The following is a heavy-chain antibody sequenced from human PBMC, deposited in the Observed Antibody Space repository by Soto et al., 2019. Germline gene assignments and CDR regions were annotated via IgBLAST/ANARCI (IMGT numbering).Heavy chain of an antibody. CDR1: GGSFSGYY. J-gene: IGHJ4*02. CDR3: ARGLAHSQLVLNY. Sequence: SETLSLTSAVYGGSFSGYYWSWIRQPPGKGLEWIGEINHSGSTNYNPSLKSRVTISVDTSKNQFSLKLSSVTAVDTAVYYCARGLAHSQLVLNYWGEGTLVPVCS. D-gene: IGHD6-6*01. CDR2: INHSGST. V-gene: IGHV4-34*01.